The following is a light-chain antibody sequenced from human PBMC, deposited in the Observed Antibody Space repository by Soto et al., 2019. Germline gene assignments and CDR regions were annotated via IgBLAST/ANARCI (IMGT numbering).Light chain of an antibody. CDR3: SSYTSSSTQVV. CDR2: EVS. J-gene: IGLJ2*01. Sequence: QSALTQPASVSGSPGQSITISCTGTSSDVGGYNYVSWYQQHPGKAPKLMIYEVSNRPSGVSNRFSGSKSGNTASLTISGLHAEAEADYYCSSYTSSSTQVVFGGGTKLTV. CDR1: SSDVGGYNY. V-gene: IGLV2-14*01.